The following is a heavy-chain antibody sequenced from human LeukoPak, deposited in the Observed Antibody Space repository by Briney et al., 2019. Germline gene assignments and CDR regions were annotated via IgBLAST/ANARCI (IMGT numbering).Heavy chain of an antibody. CDR1: GGSISTYY. D-gene: IGHD1-26*01. CDR3: ARDRSGSYGAYFDY. Sequence: SETLSLTCTVSGGSISTYYWSWIRQPPGKGLEWIGYSYYSGSTNYNYNPPLKSRVTISVDTSKNQFPLKLSSVTAADTALYYCARDRSGSYGAYFDYWGQGILVTVSS. V-gene: IGHV4-59*01. CDR2: SYYSGST. J-gene: IGHJ4*02.